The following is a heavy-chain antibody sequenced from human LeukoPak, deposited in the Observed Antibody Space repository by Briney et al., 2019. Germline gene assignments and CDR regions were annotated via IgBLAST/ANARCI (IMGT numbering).Heavy chain of an antibody. D-gene: IGHD3-22*01. CDR3: ARTRNYYDSSGYLSDHYYYYGMDV. Sequence: ASVKVSCKASGYTFTGYYMHWVRQAPGQGLEWMGWINPNSGGTNYAQKFQGRVTMTRDTSISTAYMELSRLRSDDTAVYYCARTRNYYDSSGYLSDHYYYYGMDVWGQGTTVTVSS. J-gene: IGHJ6*02. V-gene: IGHV1-2*02. CDR1: GYTFTGYY. CDR2: INPNSGGT.